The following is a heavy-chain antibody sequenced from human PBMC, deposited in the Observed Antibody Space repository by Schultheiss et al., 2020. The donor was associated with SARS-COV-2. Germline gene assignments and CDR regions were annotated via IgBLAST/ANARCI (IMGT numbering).Heavy chain of an antibody. D-gene: IGHD3-22*01. V-gene: IGHV3-9*01. Sequence: SLKISCAASGFTFDDYAMHWVRQAPGKGLEWVSGISWNSGSIGYADSVKGRFTISRDNAKNSLYLQMNSLRAEDTAVYYCARGPGYYDSSGYYYYWGQGTLVTVSS. CDR3: ARGPGYYDSSGYYYY. CDR2: ISWNSGSI. CDR1: GFTFDDYA. J-gene: IGHJ4*02.